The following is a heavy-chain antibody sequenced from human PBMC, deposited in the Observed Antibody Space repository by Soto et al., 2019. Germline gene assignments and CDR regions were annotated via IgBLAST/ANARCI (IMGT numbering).Heavy chain of an antibody. Sequence: AGGSLRLSCAASGFTFSTYAMSWVRQAPGRGLEWVSGISGSGGTTYYADSVKGRFTISRDNSKNTLYLLMNSLRAEDTAVYYCAKQIQGGMSYDAFDIWGQGTMVTVSS. V-gene: IGHV3-23*01. CDR3: AKQIQGGMSYDAFDI. CDR1: GFTFSTYA. D-gene: IGHD3-16*01. J-gene: IGHJ3*02. CDR2: ISGSGGTT.